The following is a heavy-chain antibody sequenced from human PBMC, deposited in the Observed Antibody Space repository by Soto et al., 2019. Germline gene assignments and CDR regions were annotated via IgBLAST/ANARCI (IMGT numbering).Heavy chain of an antibody. J-gene: IGHJ6*02. V-gene: IGHV4-31*03. D-gene: IGHD1-1*01. Sequence: SETLSLTCTLTGGSMTSGHQYWTWIRHRPGEGMEWFGYINHRGSLYYNPSLKSRVSMSVDTSKNQFSLNLSSVTAADTAVYYCARELPQRQGRNMDVWGQGTTVTVSS. CDR3: ARELPQRQGRNMDV. CDR2: INHRGSL. CDR1: GGSMTSGHQY.